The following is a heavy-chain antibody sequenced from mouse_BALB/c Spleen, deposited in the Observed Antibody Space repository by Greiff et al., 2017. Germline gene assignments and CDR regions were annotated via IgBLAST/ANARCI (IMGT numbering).Heavy chain of an antibody. V-gene: IGHV14-3*02. CDR2: IDPANGNT. J-gene: IGHJ4*01. CDR3: ARSNPPYYYGSSSYAMDD. CDR1: GFNIKDTY. Sequence: EVQLQQSGAELVKPGASVKLSCTASGFNIKDTYMHWVKQRPEQGLEWIGRIDPANGNTKYDPKFQGKATITADTSSNTAYLQLSSLTSEDTAVYYCARSNPPYYYGSSSYAMDDWGQGTSVTVSS. D-gene: IGHD1-1*01.